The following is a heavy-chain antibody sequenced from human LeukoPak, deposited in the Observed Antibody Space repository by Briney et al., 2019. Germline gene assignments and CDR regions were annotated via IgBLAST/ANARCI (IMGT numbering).Heavy chain of an antibody. Sequence: GASVKVSCKASGYTFTGYYMHWVRQAPGQGLEWMGWISAYNGSTNYAQKLQGRVTMTTDTSTSTAYMELRSLRSDDTAVYYCARDGYYDSSGYYYGDAFDIWGQGTMVTVSS. CDR2: ISAYNGST. V-gene: IGHV1-18*04. CDR3: ARDGYYDSSGYYYGDAFDI. J-gene: IGHJ3*02. D-gene: IGHD3-22*01. CDR1: GYTFTGYY.